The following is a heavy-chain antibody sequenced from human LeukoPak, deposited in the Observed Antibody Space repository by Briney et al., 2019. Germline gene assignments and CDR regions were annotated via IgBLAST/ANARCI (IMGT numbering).Heavy chain of an antibody. D-gene: IGHD3-16*01. CDR3: AKEGSTTFREDFDC. J-gene: IGHJ4*02. Sequence: GRSLRLSCAASGFTFSSHAMHWVRQAPGKGLEWVGVISYDGSNKYYGDSAKGRFTITRDNSKNTLYVQMNSLRVEDTAVYYCAKEGSTTFREDFDCWGQGTLVTVSS. V-gene: IGHV3-30-3*01. CDR1: GFTFSSHA. CDR2: ISYDGSNK.